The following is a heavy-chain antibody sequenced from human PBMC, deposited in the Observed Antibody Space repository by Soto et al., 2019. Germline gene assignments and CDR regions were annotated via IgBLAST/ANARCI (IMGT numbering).Heavy chain of an antibody. D-gene: IGHD6-13*01. CDR1: GFTFSSFT. Sequence: EVQLVESGGGLVKPGGSLRLSCAASGFTFSSFTMNWVRQAPGKGLEWVSTISSNSAYIYYTDALRGRFTISRDNAKNSVHLQVNSPGAEDTAVYYCTRDASRDSSARGWFDPWGPGTLVTVSS. J-gene: IGHJ5*02. CDR2: ISSNSAYI. V-gene: IGHV3-21*02. CDR3: TRDASRDSSARGWFDP.